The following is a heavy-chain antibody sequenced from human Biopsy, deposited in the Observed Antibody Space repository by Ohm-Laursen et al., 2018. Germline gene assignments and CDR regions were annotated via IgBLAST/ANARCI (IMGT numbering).Heavy chain of an antibody. V-gene: IGHV4-61*01. Sequence: SETLSLTCTVSGDSLTSGPENWSWIRQSPGQGLEYIGFIYSGGNTNYSPSLKNRVTMSADTSKNQFYLKLYSVTAADTAVYYCARGRRTSGWSYFDNWGQGALVIVSP. D-gene: IGHD6-19*01. CDR1: GDSLTSGPEN. J-gene: IGHJ4*02. CDR3: ARGRRTSGWSYFDN. CDR2: IYSGGNT.